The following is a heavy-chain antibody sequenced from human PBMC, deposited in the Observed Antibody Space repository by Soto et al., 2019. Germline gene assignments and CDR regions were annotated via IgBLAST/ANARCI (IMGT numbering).Heavy chain of an antibody. Sequence: QVQLQESGPGLVKPSETLSLTCTVSGGSIVNHYWSWIRQPPGKGLDGIGFIYYNGNTNSNPPLKSRVTMSVDTSKNQISLKLSSVTAADTAVYYCTRANWYSEYWGQGTLVTVSS. CDR2: IYYNGNT. J-gene: IGHJ4*02. CDR3: TRANWYSEY. D-gene: IGHD7-27*01. CDR1: GGSIVNHY. V-gene: IGHV4-59*11.